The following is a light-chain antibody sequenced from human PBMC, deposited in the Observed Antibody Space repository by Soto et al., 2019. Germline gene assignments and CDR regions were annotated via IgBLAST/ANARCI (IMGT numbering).Light chain of an antibody. CDR2: DAS. CDR1: QRIDNR. V-gene: IGKV1-5*01. J-gene: IGKJ1*01. CDR3: QQYTTFWT. Sequence: GDRVTITCRASQRIDNRLAWYQQKPGNAPRLLIHDASSLDSGVPSRFSGSGYGTRFTLTISSLQPDDFATYFCQQYTTFWTFDQGTKVEI.